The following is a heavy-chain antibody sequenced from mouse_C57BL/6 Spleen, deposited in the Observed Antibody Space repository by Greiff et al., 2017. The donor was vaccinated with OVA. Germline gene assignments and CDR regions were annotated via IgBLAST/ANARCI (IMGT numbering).Heavy chain of an antibody. CDR3: RRGSGDEGEDSMDY. CDR2: ISSGGDYI. Sequence: EVQLVESGEGLVKPGGSLKLSCAASGFTFSSYAMSWVRQTPEKRLEWVAYISSGGDYIYYADTVKGRFTFSRDNARNTLYLQMSSLQSEDTDMFYCRRGSGDEGEDSMDYWGQGTSVTVSS. J-gene: IGHJ4*01. CDR1: GFTFSSYA. V-gene: IGHV5-9-1*02. D-gene: IGHD3-3*01.